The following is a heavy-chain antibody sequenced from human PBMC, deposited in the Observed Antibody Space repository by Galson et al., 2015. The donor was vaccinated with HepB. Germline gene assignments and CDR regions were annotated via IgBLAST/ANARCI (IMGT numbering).Heavy chain of an antibody. J-gene: IGHJ3*02. CDR2: IRSKANSYAT. V-gene: IGHV3-73*01. CDR1: GFTFSGSA. D-gene: IGHD6-13*01. CDR3: TRWYSSSWYGYGDAFDN. Sequence: SLRLSCAASGFTFSGSAMRWVRQASGKGLEWVGRIRSKANSYATAYAASVKGRFTISRDDSKNTAYLQMNSLKTEDTAVYYCTRWYSSSWYGYGDAFDNWGQGTMVTVSS.